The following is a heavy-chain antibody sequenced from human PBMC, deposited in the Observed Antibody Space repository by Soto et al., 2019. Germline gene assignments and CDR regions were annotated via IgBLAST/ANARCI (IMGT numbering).Heavy chain of an antibody. Sequence: QVQLQESGPGLVKPSETLSLTCIVSGGSVSSGSYYWSWIRQPPGKGLGWIGFIYYTGRTSYKPSLKRRVXPXVXXSKNQFSLKLSSVTAADTAVYFCATMSSSGYPLDYWGRGTLVTVSS. CDR1: GGSVSSGSYY. CDR2: IYYTGRT. CDR3: ATMSSSGYPLDY. J-gene: IGHJ4*02. D-gene: IGHD3-22*01. V-gene: IGHV4-61*01.